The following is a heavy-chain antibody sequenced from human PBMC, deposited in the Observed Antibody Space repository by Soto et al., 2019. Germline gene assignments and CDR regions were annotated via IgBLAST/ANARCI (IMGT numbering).Heavy chain of an antibody. V-gene: IGHV3-21*01. J-gene: IGHJ1*01. Sequence: GSLRLSCSASGFTFSLYNMIWVRQAPGKGLEWVASITSSSSYIYYEDSLKGRFTISRDNAKNSLFLQLDSLRAEDTAVYFCVRARSTHSSRDDWGQRTLRTV. CDR2: ITSSSSYI. CDR1: GFTFSLYN. CDR3: VRARSTHSSRDD. D-gene: IGHD6-19*01.